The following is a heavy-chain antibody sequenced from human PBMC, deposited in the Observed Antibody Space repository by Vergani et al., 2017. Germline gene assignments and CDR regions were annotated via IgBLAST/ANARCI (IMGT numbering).Heavy chain of an antibody. V-gene: IGHV2-26*01. CDR3: ARIPVAGANYYYYGMDV. CDR2: IFSTDEK. Sequence: QVTLKESGPVLVKPTETLTLTCTVSGFSLSNARMGVSWIRQPPGKALEWLAHIFSTDEKSYSTSLKSRLTISKDTSKSQVVLTMTNMDPVDTATYYCARIPVAGANYYYYGMDVWGQGTTVTVSS. CDR1: GFSLSNARMG. J-gene: IGHJ6*02. D-gene: IGHD6-19*01.